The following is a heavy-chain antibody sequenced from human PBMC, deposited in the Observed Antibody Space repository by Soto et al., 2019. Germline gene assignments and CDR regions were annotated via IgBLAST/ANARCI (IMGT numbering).Heavy chain of an antibody. J-gene: IGHJ6*02. CDR3: AASIFYYGMDV. V-gene: IGHV5-51*01. Sequence: GESLKFSCKGSGYTFTNYWIGWVRQMPGKGLEWMGIIYPGDSDTKYNPSFQGQVTISADKSITTTYLQWSSLKASDTAIYYCAASIFYYGMDVWGQGTTVTVSS. CDR2: IYPGDSDT. CDR1: GYTFTNYW.